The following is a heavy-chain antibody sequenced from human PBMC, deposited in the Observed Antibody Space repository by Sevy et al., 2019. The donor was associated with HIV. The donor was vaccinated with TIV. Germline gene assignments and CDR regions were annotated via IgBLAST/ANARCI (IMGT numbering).Heavy chain of an antibody. CDR1: GLSVSDNY. J-gene: IGHJ6*02. CDR2: IYSDGRT. Sequence: GGSLRLSCAASGLSVSDNYMNWVRQAPGKGLELVSVIYSDGRTYYADSVKGRFTISRDNSKNTLYLHMNNLRPEDTAVYYCARDPYYGASGYYYYYYGMDVWGQGTTVTVSS. D-gene: IGHD3-22*01. CDR3: ARDPYYGASGYYYYYYGMDV. V-gene: IGHV3-66*01.